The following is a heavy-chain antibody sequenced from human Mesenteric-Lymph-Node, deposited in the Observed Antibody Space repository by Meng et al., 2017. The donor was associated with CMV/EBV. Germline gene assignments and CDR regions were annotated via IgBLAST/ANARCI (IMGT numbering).Heavy chain of an antibody. CDR2: ISSSGSTT. CDR1: GFTFSDYY. CDR3: ARTSGPLRGVV. V-gene: IGHV3-11*01. Sequence: SCAASGFTFSDYYMSWIRQAPGKGLEWVSYISSSGSTTYYADSVKGRFTISRDNAKNSLHLQMNSLRADDTAMYYCARTSGPLRGVVWGQGTLVTVSS. D-gene: IGHD2-15*01. J-gene: IGHJ4*02.